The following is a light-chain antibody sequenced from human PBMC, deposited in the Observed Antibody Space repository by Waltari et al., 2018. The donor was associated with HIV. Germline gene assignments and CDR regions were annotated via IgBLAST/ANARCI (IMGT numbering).Light chain of an antibody. Sequence: QSALTQPASVSGSPGQSITISCTGTSSDVGCSNLVSWYPQHPGKAPKLMIYEVSKRPSGVSNRFSGSKSGNTASLTISGLQAEDEADYYCCSYAGSSTSWVFGGGTKLTVL. CDR1: SSDVGCSNL. CDR3: CSYAGSSTSWV. CDR2: EVS. J-gene: IGLJ3*02. V-gene: IGLV2-23*02.